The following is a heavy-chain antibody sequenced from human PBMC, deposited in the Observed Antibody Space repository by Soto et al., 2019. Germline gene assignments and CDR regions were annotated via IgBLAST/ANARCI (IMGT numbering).Heavy chain of an antibody. CDR1: GFTFSSYG. CDR2: IWYDGSNK. D-gene: IGHD1-26*01. V-gene: IGHV3-33*01. CDR3: ARDSPRIGSYYYYYGMDV. J-gene: IGHJ6*02. Sequence: GGSLRLSCAASGFTFSSYGMHWVRQAPGKGLEWVAVIWYDGSNKYYADSVKGRFTISRDNSKNTLYLQMNSLRAEDTAVYYCARDSPRIGSYYYYYGMDVWGQGTTVTVSS.